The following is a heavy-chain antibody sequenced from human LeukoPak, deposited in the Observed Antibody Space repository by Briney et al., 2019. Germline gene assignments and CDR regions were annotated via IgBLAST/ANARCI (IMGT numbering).Heavy chain of an antibody. V-gene: IGHV4-59*08. CDR1: GGSINAYY. J-gene: IGHJ4*02. Sequence: SETLSLTCTVSGGSINAYYWSWIRQPPGKGLGWIGYISYSGDTNYNPSLKSRVTISVDTSRNQFSLRLSSVTATDTAVYYCARHLKKNGYNYYFDYWGQGTLVTVSS. D-gene: IGHD5-24*01. CDR3: ARHLKKNGYNYYFDY. CDR2: ISYSGDT.